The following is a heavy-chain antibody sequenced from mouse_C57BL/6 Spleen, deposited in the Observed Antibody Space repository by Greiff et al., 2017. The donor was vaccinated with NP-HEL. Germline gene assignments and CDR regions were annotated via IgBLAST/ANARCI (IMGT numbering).Heavy chain of an antibody. CDR1: GYTFTEYT. J-gene: IGHJ2*01. D-gene: IGHD1-1*01. CDR3: ARHEETTVVEYYFDY. Sequence: QVHVKQSGAELVKPGASVKLSCKASGYTFTEYTIHWVKQRSGQGLEWIGWFYPGSGSIKYNEKFKDKATLTADKSSSTVYMELSRLTSEDSAVYFCARHEETTVVEYYFDYWGQGTTLTVSS. V-gene: IGHV1-62-2*01. CDR2: FYPGSGSI.